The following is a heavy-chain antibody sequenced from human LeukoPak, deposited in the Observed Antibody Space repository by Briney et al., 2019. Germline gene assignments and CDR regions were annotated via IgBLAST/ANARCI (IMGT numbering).Heavy chain of an antibody. V-gene: IGHV4-4*09. CDR2: IYTSGST. J-gene: IGHJ3*02. D-gene: IGHD6-19*01. CDR1: GGSISSYY. CDR3: ARRSIAVAGTVYAFDI. Sequence: SETLSLTCTVSGGSISSYYWSWIRQPPGKGLEWIGYIYTSGSTNYNPSLNSLVTISADTSKTQFSLKLSSVTAADTAVYYCARRSIAVAGTVYAFDIWGQGTMVTVSS.